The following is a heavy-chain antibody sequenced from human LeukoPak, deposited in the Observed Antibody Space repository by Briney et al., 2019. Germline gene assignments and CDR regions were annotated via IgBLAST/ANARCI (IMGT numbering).Heavy chain of an antibody. Sequence: QPGGSLRLSCAGSGFPFSSYEMNWLRQAPGKGLEWVSHIDSSGITIYYGDSVKGRFTISRDNAKDSIYLQMDSLRVEDTAIYYCARDPVGDLLDYWGQGTPVTVSS. V-gene: IGHV3-48*03. CDR2: IDSSGITI. CDR3: ARDPVGDLLDY. J-gene: IGHJ4*02. D-gene: IGHD4-17*01. CDR1: GFPFSSYE.